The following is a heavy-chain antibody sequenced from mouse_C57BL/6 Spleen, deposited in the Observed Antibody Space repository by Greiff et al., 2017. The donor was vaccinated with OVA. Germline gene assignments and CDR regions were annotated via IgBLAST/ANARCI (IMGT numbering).Heavy chain of an antibody. Sequence: EVKLVESGGGLVQPGGSLSLSCAASGFTFTDYYMSWVRQPPGKGLEWLGVIRNKDNGYRTEYSVTGKGRLTISRDYSTSILYLQMKAQEAEDSDTYCCARYTPLFLDYWGQGTTLTVSS. V-gene: IGHV7-3*01. CDR2: IRNKDNGYRT. J-gene: IGHJ2*01. CDR1: GFTFTDYY. CDR3: ARYTPLFLDY.